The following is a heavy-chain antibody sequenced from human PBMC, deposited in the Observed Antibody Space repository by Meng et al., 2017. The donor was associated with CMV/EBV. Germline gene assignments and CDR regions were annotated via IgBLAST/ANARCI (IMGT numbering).Heavy chain of an antibody. CDR3: ARAYCSSTSCYKRDDY. J-gene: IGHJ4*02. CDR2: IYWNDDK. V-gene: IGHV2-5*01. D-gene: IGHD2-2*02. CDR1: FSLGTNGVG. Sequence: FSLGTNGVGVSWIRQPPGKALEWLALIYWNDDKRYSPYLKSRLTITKDTSKNQVVLTMTNMDPVDTATYYCARAYCSSTSCYKRDDYWGQGTLVTVSS.